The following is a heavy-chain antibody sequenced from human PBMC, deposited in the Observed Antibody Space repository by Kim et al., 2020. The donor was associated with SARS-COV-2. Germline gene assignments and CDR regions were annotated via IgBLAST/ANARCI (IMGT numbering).Heavy chain of an antibody. Sequence: SETLSLTCSVSGGSISGYYWTWIRQAAGKGLEWVGRIHSTGTTIYNPSLNSRVTVSLDTSRRQFSLKLNSVTAADTATYYCARLGKVAVAGSYYYYGMDVWGQGTTVTVSS. CDR1: GGSISGYY. D-gene: IGHD6-19*01. CDR2: IHSTGTT. J-gene: IGHJ6*02. CDR3: ARLGKVAVAGSYYYYGMDV. V-gene: IGHV4-4*07.